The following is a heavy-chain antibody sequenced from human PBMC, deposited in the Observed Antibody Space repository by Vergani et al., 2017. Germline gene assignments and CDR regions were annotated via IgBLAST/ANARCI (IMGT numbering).Heavy chain of an antibody. CDR1: GFTFDDYT. CDR2: IRSKAYGGTT. J-gene: IGHJ4*02. CDR3: TRARTGYYYDSSSYY. V-gene: IGHV3-49*04. D-gene: IGHD3-22*01. Sequence: EVQLVESGGGLVQPGRSLRLSCTASGFTFDDYTMSWVRQAPGKGLEWVGFIRSKAYGGTTEYAASGKGRFTLSSDDSKSIAFLQMNSLKTDDTAVYYCTRARTGYYYDSSSYYWGQGTLVTVSS.